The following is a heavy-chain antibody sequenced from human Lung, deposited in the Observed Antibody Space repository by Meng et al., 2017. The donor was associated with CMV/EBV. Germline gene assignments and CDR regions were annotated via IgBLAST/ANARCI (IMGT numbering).Heavy chain of an antibody. CDR2: ISYDGGKK. CDR1: GSTFRSYA. D-gene: IGHD6-13*01. J-gene: IGHJ4*02. V-gene: IGHV3-30-3*01. Sequence: GESLKISCVASGSTFRSYAMHWVRQAPGKGLEWVAFISYDGGKKYYADSVKGRFTISRDNSNNTLYLQMSSLRADDTAVYYCVRSFSPYTSSRYGVWGQGTLVTVSS. CDR3: VRSFSPYTSSRYGV.